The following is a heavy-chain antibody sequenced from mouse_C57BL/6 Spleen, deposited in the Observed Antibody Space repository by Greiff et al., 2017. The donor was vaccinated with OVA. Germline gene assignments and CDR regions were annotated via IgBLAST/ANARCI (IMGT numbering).Heavy chain of an antibody. CDR3: ARDRGLNDFFAY. D-gene: IGHD2-4*01. CDR1: GFTFSSYA. CDR2: ISDGGSYT. V-gene: IGHV5-4*01. J-gene: IGHJ3*01. Sequence: EVQGVESGGGLVKPGGSLKLSCAASGFTFSSYAMSWVRQTPEKRLEWVATISDGGSYTYYPDNVKGRFTISRDNAKNNLYLQMSHLKSEDTAMYYCARDRGLNDFFAYWGQGTLVTVSA.